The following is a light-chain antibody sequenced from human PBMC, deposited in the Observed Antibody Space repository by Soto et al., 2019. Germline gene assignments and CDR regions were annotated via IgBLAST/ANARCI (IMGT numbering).Light chain of an antibody. J-gene: IGLJ1*01. CDR3: AAWDDSLNYYV. CDR2: RNN. Sequence: QLVLTQPPSASGTPGQRVTISCSGSSSNIGSNTVNWYQHLPGTAPKLLIYRNNQRPSGVPDRFSGSKSGTSASLAISGLPSEDEADYYCAAWDDSLNYYVFGPGTKLTVL. CDR1: SSNIGSNT. V-gene: IGLV1-44*01.